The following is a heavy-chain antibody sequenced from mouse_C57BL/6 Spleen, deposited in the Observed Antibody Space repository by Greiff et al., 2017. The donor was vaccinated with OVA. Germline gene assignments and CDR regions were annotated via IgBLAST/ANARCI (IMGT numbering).Heavy chain of an antibody. J-gene: IGHJ2*01. CDR1: GYSFTGYY. Sequence: SGPELVKPGASVKISCKASGYSFTGYYMSWVKQSPEKSLEWIGEINPSTGGTTYNQKFKAKATLTVDKSSSTAYMQLKSLTSEDSAVYYCAKHYGSNYFDYWGQGTTLTVSS. D-gene: IGHD1-1*01. V-gene: IGHV1-42*01. CDR2: INPSTGGT. CDR3: AKHYGSNYFDY.